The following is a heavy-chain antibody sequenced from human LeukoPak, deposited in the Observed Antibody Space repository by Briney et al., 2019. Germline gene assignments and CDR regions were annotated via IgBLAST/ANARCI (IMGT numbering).Heavy chain of an antibody. V-gene: IGHV3-48*01. CDR2: ISSSSSTI. J-gene: IGHJ4*02. Sequence: GGSLRLSCAASGFIFSSYSMNWVRQAPGKGLEWVSYISSSSSTIYYADSVKGRFTISRDNAKNSLYLQMNSLRAEDTAVYYCARAGDFWSGYRPFDYWGQGTLVTVSS. CDR1: GFIFSSYS. D-gene: IGHD3-3*01. CDR3: ARAGDFWSGYRPFDY.